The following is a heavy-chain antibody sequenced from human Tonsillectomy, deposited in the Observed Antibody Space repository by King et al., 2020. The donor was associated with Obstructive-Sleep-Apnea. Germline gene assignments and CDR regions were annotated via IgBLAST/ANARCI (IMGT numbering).Heavy chain of an antibody. CDR2: ISISSRYI. Sequence: VQLVESGGGLVKPGGSLRLSCAASGFTFSSYSMNWVRQAPGKGLEWVSSISISSRYIYYADSVKGRFTISRDNAKNSLYLQMNSLRAEDTAVYYCARPESGYSSTMTDYWGQGTLVTVSS. V-gene: IGHV3-21*01. D-gene: IGHD5-18*01. CDR3: ARPESGYSSTMTDY. CDR1: GFTFSSYS. J-gene: IGHJ4*02.